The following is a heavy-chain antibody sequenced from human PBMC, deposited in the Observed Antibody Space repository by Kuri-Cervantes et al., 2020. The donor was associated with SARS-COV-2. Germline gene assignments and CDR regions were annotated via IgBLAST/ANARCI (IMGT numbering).Heavy chain of an antibody. D-gene: IGHD4-17*01. CDR3: ARDGVKDDYGFSSY. CDR1: GFTFSSYS. CDR2: ISSSSSTI. Sequence: GESLKISCAASGFTFSSYSMNWVRQAPGKGLEWVSYISSSSSTIYYADSVKGRFTISRDNAKNSLYLQMNSLRDEDTAVYYCARDGVKDDYGFSSYWGQGGLVTVSS. J-gene: IGHJ4*02. V-gene: IGHV3-48*02.